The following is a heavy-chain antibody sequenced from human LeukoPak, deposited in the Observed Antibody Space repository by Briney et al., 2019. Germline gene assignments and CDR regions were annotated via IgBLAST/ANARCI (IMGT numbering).Heavy chain of an antibody. CDR3: ARGYCSGGSCYRSIFDY. V-gene: IGHV3-21*01. CDR2: ISSSSSYI. J-gene: IGHJ4*02. Sequence: PGGSLRLSCAASGFTFSSYSMNWVRQAPGKGLEWVSSISSSSSYIYYADSVKGRFTISRDNAKNSLYLQMNSLRAEDTAVYYCARGYCSGGSCYRSIFDYWGQGTLVTVSS. D-gene: IGHD2-15*01. CDR1: GFTFSSYS.